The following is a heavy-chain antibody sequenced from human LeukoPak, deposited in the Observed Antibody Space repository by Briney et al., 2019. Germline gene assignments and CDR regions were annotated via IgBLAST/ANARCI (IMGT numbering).Heavy chain of an antibody. Sequence: GASVKVSCKASGGTFSSYAISWVRQAPGQGLEWMGGIIPIFGTANYAQKFQGRVTITADESTSTAYMELSSLRSEDTAVYYCARDRTVYDFWSGLDAFDIWGQGTMVTVSS. D-gene: IGHD3-3*01. CDR3: ARDRTVYDFWSGLDAFDI. CDR2: IIPIFGTA. J-gene: IGHJ3*02. V-gene: IGHV1-69*13. CDR1: GGTFSSYA.